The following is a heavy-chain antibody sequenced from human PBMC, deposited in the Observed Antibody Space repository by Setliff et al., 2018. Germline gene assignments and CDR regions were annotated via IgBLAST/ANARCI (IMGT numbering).Heavy chain of an antibody. D-gene: IGHD6-13*01. CDR2: INPDGSEK. V-gene: IGHV3-7*01. CDR3: ARDPPGMNAFDI. J-gene: IGHJ3*02. CDR1: GFTFSSFW. Sequence: GGSLRLSCAASGFTFSSFWMAWVRQSPGRGLEWLASINPDGSEKYYVDSVEGRFTISRDNAKNLLFLQMRGLRAGDTALYYCARDPPGMNAFDIWGHGTMVTVSS.